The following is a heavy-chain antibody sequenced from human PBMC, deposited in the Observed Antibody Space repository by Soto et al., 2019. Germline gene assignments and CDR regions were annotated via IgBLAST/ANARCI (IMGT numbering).Heavy chain of an antibody. Sequence: EVQLVESGGGLIQPGGSLRLSCATSGFVVSRNYMHWVRQAPGKGLEWVAVMYSDGRTYYAESVKGRFTISRDNSKNTLLLQMNSLGAEDTAVYYCAKDSNKYSSSLRGRYFDYWGQGIGVTVSS. V-gene: IGHV3-53*01. D-gene: IGHD4-4*01. CDR1: GFVVSRNY. CDR2: MYSDGRT. CDR3: AKDSNKYSSSLRGRYFDY. J-gene: IGHJ4*02.